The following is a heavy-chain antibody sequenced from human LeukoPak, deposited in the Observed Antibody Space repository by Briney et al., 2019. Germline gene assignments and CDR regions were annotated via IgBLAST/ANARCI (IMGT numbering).Heavy chain of an antibody. Sequence: AASVKVSCKASGYTFTSYAMHWVRQAPGQRLEWMGWINAGNGNTKYSQKFQGRVTITRDTSASTAYMELSSLRSEDTAVYYCAREEIVVVVADHGMDVWGQGTTVTVSS. V-gene: IGHV1-3*01. D-gene: IGHD2-15*01. J-gene: IGHJ6*02. CDR1: GYTFTSYA. CDR3: AREEIVVVVADHGMDV. CDR2: INAGNGNT.